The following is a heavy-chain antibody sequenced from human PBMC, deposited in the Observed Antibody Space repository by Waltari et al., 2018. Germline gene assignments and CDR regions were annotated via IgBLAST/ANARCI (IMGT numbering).Heavy chain of an antibody. J-gene: IGHJ4*02. CDR3: ARHLWGIAARREGFDY. D-gene: IGHD6-6*01. V-gene: IGHV4-34*01. Sequence: QVQLQQWGAGLLKPSETLSLTCAVYGGSFRGYYWSWIRQPPGKGLEWIGEINHSGSTNYNPSLKSRVTISVDTSKNQFSLKLSSVTAADTTVYYCARHLWGIAARREGFDYWGQGTLVTVSS. CDR2: INHSGST. CDR1: GGSFRGYY.